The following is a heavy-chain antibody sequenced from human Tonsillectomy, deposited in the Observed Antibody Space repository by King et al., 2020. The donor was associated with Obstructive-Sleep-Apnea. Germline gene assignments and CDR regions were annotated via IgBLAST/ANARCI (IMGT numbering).Heavy chain of an antibody. CDR2: ICWNSCSI. J-gene: IGHJ4*02. CDR3: AKGAPPLLWFGERYYFDY. Sequence: VQLVESGGGLVQPGRSLRLSCAASGFTFDDYAMHWVRQAPGKSLEWVSGICWNSCSIGYAGSVQGRFTISRDNAKNSLYLQMNSCRAEDTALYYCAKGAPPLLWFGERYYFDYWGQGTLVTVSS. CDR1: GFTFDDYA. D-gene: IGHD3-10*01. V-gene: IGHV3-9*01.